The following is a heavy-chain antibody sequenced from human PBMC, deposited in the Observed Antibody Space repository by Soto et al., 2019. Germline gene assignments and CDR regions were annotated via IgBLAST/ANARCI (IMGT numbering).Heavy chain of an antibody. Sequence: EVQVVESGGGLVQPGGSLRLSCAASGFTVSNYWMSWVRQAPGKGLEWVAKIKQDGSEKYYVDSVEGRSTISRDNAKNSMYLQMNSLRAEDTAVYYCARSSGAAFDIWGQGTMVTVSS. CDR3: ARSSGAAFDI. V-gene: IGHV3-7*01. D-gene: IGHD1-26*01. CDR1: GFTVSNYW. J-gene: IGHJ3*02. CDR2: IKQDGSEK.